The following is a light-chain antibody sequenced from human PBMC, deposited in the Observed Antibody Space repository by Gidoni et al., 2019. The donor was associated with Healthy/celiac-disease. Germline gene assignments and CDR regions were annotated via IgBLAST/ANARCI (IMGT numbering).Light chain of an antibody. V-gene: IGKV3-15*01. J-gene: IGKJ2*03. CDR3: QQYNNWPMYS. Sequence: EIVMTQSPATLSVSPGERATLSCRASHIVSSNLAWYQQKPGQAPRLLIYGASTRATGIPARFSGSGSGTEFTLTISSLQSEDFAVYYCQQYNNWPMYSFGPGTKLEIK. CDR2: GAS. CDR1: HIVSSN.